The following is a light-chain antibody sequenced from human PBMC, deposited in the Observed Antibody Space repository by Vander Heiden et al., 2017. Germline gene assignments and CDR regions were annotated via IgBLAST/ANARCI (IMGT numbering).Light chain of an antibody. CDR3: QQRANWPPEYT. J-gene: IGKJ2*01. CDR1: EGVSRY. CDR2: DAS. V-gene: IGKV3-11*01. Sequence: EVVLTQSPATLSLSPGERATLSCRASEGVSRYLAWYQQKPGQAPRLLIYDASNRASGIPARFSGSGSGTDSTLTISTLEPEDFAVYYCQQRANWPPEYTFGQGTKLEI.